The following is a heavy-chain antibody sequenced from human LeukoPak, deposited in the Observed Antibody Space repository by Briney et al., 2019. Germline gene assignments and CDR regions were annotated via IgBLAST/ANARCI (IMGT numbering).Heavy chain of an antibody. V-gene: IGHV4-38-2*02. Sequence: SETLSLTCTVSNYSITSGYYWGWIRQPPGKGLEWIGSIYHSGTTYYNPSLKSRVPISVDTSKNQFSLNLSSVTAADTAVCYCARVSRGYDILYWGQGTLVTVSS. CDR3: ARVSRGYDILY. CDR2: IYHSGTT. CDR1: NYSITSGYY. D-gene: IGHD3-9*01. J-gene: IGHJ4*02.